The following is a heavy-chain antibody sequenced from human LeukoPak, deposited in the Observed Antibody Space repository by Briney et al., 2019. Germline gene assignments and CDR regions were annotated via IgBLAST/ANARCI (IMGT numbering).Heavy chain of an antibody. V-gene: IGHV3-7*01. D-gene: IGHD5-18*01. CDR2: IKQDGSEK. J-gene: IGHJ6*02. CDR3: ARDSGYSYGFYYYYGMDV. CDR1: GFTFSDYA. Sequence: GGSLRLSCAASGFTFSDYAMSWVRQAPGKGLEWVANIKQDGSEKYYVDSVKGRFTISRDNAKNSLYLQMNSLRAEDTAVYYCARDSGYSYGFYYYYGMDVWGQGTTVTASS.